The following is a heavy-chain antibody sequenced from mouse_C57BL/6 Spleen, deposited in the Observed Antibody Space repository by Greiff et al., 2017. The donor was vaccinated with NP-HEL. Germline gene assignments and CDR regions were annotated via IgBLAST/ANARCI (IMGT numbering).Heavy chain of an antibody. J-gene: IGHJ1*03. D-gene: IGHD4-1*01. CDR1: GYSITSGYD. CDR3: ASGRMGRSYWYFDV. CDR2: ISYSGST. Sequence: EVQRVESGPGMVKPSQSLSLTCTVTGYSITSGYDWHWIRHFPGNKLEWMGYISYSGSTNYNPSLKSRISITHDTSKNHFFLKLNSVTTEDTATYYCASGRMGRSYWYFDVWGTGTTVTVSS. V-gene: IGHV3-1*01.